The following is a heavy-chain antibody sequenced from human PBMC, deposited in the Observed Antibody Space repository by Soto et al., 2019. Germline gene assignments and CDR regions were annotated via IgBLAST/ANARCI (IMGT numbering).Heavy chain of an antibody. V-gene: IGHV3-23*01. J-gene: IGHJ4*02. CDR3: AKVVAVAVEWDYFDY. CDR2: ISGSGGST. Sequence: GGSLRLSCAASGFTFSSYAMSWVRQAPGKGLEWVSAISGSGGSTYYADSVKGRFTISRDNSKNTLYLQMNSLRAEDTAVYYCAKVVAVAVEWDYFDYWGQGTLVTVSS. D-gene: IGHD6-19*01. CDR1: GFTFSSYA.